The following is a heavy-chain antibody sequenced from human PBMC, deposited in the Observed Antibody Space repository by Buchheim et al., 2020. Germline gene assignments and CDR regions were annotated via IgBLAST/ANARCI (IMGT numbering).Heavy chain of an antibody. CDR2: INHSGRT. D-gene: IGHD2-15*01. Sequence: QVQLQQWGAGLLNPSETLSLTCAVYGGSFSGYYWSWIRQPPGKGLEWIGEINHSGRTNYNQSLKSRVTISIDTSQNQFSLKLSSVTAADTAVYYCAREGYCSGGSCYPSDYWGQGTL. CDR1: GGSFSGYY. CDR3: AREGYCSGGSCYPSDY. V-gene: IGHV4-34*01. J-gene: IGHJ4*02.